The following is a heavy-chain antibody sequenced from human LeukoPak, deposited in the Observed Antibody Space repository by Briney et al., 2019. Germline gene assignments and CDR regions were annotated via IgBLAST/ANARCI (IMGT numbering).Heavy chain of an antibody. CDR2: ISYDGSNK. Sequence: PGGSLRLSCAASGFTFSSYGMHWVRQAPGKGLEWVAVISYDGSNKYYADSVKGRFTISRDNSKNTLYLQMNSLRAEGTAVYYCAKNSGAAAWVDYWGQGTLVTVSS. V-gene: IGHV3-30*18. CDR3: AKNSGAAAWVDY. CDR1: GFTFSSYG. D-gene: IGHD6-13*01. J-gene: IGHJ4*02.